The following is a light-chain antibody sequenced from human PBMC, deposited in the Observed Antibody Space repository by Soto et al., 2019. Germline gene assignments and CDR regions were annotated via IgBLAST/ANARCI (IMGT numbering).Light chain of an antibody. V-gene: IGKV1-5*01. CDR1: QSISNW. Sequence: DIQMTQSPSTLSASVGDRVTITCRASQSISNWLAWYQQKPGKAPKLLIYDASSLESGVPSRFSGSGSGTEFTLTISSLQPDDFATYYCQRTWAFGQGTKVDIK. CDR3: QRTWA. J-gene: IGKJ1*01. CDR2: DAS.